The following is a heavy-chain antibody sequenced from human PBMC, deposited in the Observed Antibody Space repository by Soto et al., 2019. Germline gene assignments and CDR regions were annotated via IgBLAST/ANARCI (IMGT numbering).Heavy chain of an antibody. V-gene: IGHV1-69*01. CDR2: IIPIFDTA. CDR1: GGTFSNYA. CDR3: ARDCSSTNCPNFYYYGMDV. J-gene: IGHJ6*02. Sequence: QVQLVQSGAEVKDPGSSVKVSCKASGGTFSNYAIIWVRQAPGQGLEWMGGIIPIFDTAKYAQKFQGRVTIPADESTTTAYMELSSLRSEDTAVYYCARDCSSTNCPNFYYYGMDVWGQGTTVTVSS. D-gene: IGHD2-2*01.